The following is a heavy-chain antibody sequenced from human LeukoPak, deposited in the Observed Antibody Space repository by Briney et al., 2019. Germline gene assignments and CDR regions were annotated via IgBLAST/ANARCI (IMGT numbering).Heavy chain of an antibody. J-gene: IGHJ3*02. V-gene: IGHV4-39*07. D-gene: IGHD3-22*01. Sequence: SETLSLTCTVSGGSISSSSYYWGWIRQPPGKGLEWIGSIYHSGSTYYNPSLKSRVTISVDTSKNQFSLKLSSVTAADTAVYYCARSFKIDYYDSSGYYHDAFDIWGQGTMVTVSS. CDR2: IYHSGST. CDR3: ARSFKIDYYDSSGYYHDAFDI. CDR1: GGSISSSSYY.